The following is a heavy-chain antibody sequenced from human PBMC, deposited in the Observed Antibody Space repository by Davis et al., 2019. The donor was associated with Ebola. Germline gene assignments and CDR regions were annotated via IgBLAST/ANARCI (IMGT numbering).Heavy chain of an antibody. Sequence: SGPTLVKPTQTLTLTCTFSGFSLSTSGVGVGWIRQPPGKALEWLALIYWSDDKRYSPSLKSRLTITKDTSKNQVVLTMTNMDPVETATYYCARFIGGIFYGWYFDLWGRGTLVTVSS. CDR1: GFSLSTSGVG. CDR2: IYWSDDK. V-gene: IGHV2-5*01. J-gene: IGHJ2*01. D-gene: IGHD1-26*01. CDR3: ARFIGGIFYGWYFDL.